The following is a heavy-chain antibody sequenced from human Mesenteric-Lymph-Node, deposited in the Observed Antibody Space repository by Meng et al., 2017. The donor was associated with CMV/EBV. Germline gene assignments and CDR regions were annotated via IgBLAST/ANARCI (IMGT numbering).Heavy chain of an antibody. CDR1: GFTFSSYS. D-gene: IGHD1-26*01. V-gene: IGHV3-48*04. Sequence: GESLKISCAASGFTFSSYSMNWVRQAPGKGLEWVSYISSSGSTIYYADSVKGRFTISRDNAKNSLYLQMNSLRAEDTAVYYCARGRGELLDVDYWGQGTLVTVSS. CDR3: ARGRGELLDVDY. CDR2: ISSSGSTI. J-gene: IGHJ4*02.